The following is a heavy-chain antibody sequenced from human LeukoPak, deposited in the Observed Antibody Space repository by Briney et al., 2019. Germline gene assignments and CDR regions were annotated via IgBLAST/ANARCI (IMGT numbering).Heavy chain of an antibody. Sequence: GGSLRLSCAASGFTFSSYDMHWVRQATGKGLEWVSAICTAGDTYYPGSVKGRFTISRENAKNSLYLQMNSLRAEDTAEYYCARVWGAAMDYWGQGTLVTVSS. J-gene: IGHJ4*02. D-gene: IGHD2-2*01. CDR1: GFTFSSYD. CDR2: ICTAGDT. V-gene: IGHV3-13*01. CDR3: ARVWGAAMDY.